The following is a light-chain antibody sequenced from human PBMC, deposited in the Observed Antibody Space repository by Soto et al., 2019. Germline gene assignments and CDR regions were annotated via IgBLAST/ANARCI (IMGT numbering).Light chain of an antibody. Sequence: EIVLTQSPGTLSLSPGERATLSCRASQSISSSYLAWYQHKPGQAPRLLITGASSRATGIPDRFSGSGSGTDFTLTISRLEPEDVAVYYCQQMFTFGPGTKVDIK. CDR1: QSISSSY. V-gene: IGKV3-20*01. J-gene: IGKJ3*01. CDR3: QQMFT. CDR2: GAS.